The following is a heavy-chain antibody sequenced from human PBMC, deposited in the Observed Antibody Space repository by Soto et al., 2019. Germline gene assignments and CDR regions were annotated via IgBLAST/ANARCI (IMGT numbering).Heavy chain of an antibody. D-gene: IGHD6-6*01. CDR1: GYTFTSYY. CDR2: INPSGGST. CDR3: ATATRDVGRGRDSSSSISYYYYSMDV. V-gene: IGHV1-46*01. J-gene: IGHJ6*02. Sequence: VSSVKVSCKASGYTFTSYYMHWVRQAPGQGLEWMGIINPSGGSTSYAQKFQGRVTMTRDTSTSTVYMELSSLRSEDTAVYYCATATRDVGRGRDSSSSISYYYYSMDVWDQGTEVTVAS.